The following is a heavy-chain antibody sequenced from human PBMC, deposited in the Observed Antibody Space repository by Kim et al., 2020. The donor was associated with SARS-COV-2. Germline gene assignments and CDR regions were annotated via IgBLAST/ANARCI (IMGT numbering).Heavy chain of an antibody. D-gene: IGHD6-13*01. J-gene: IGHJ4*02. V-gene: IGHV3-48*03. Sequence: GGSLRLSCAASGFTFSSYEMNWVRQAPGKGLEWVSYISSSGSTIYYADSVKGRFTISRDNAKNSLYLQMNSLRAEDTAVYYCARERSSWQFDYWGQGTLVTVSS. CDR3: ARERSSWQFDY. CDR1: GFTFSSYE. CDR2: ISSSGSTI.